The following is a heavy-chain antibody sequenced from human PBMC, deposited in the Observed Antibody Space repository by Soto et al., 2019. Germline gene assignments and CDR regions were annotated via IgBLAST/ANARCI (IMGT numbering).Heavy chain of an antibody. CDR3: ARDQYDLLTCSYFYAMDV. Sequence: VQLQESGPGLVKPSETLSLTCTVSGDSMNSDSHYWSWIRQPPGKGLEWIGYIHYSGSTNYNPPLMCRILISVHTSRNQFSLRLNSVTAADTAVYYCARDQYDLLTCSYFYAMDVWGQGTTVAVSS. V-gene: IGHV4-61*01. J-gene: IGHJ6*02. CDR1: GDSMNSDSHY. D-gene: IGHD3-9*01. CDR2: IHYSGST.